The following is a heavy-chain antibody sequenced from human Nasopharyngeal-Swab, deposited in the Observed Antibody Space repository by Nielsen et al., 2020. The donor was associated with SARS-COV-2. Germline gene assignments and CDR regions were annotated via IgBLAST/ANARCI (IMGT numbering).Heavy chain of an antibody. D-gene: IGHD3-10*01. CDR2: IWYDGSNK. V-gene: IGHV3-30*02. Sequence: GESLKISCAASGFTFSSYGMHWVRQAPGKGLEWVAVIWYDGSNKYYADSLKGRFTISRDNSKNTLYLQMNSLRAEDTAVYYCAKDMAITMLRGVIAYWGQGTLVTVSS. CDR3: AKDMAITMLRGVIAY. J-gene: IGHJ4*02. CDR1: GFTFSSYG.